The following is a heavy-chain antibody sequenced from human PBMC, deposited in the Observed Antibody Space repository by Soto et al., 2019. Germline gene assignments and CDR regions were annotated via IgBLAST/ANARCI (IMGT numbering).Heavy chain of an antibody. CDR2: VYTSGST. Sequence: QEQLRESGPGLVKPSETLSLTCSISDDSIGPYYWTWIRQTPRKELQWIGYVYTSGSTKYNSSFKSRVTFSLAASNCQFSRTMSSVTAADTGVYYCAREVVGNNWPAILESWGRGTLVVVSS. CDR1: DDSIGPYY. J-gene: IGHJ5*02. D-gene: IGHD3-3*02. CDR3: AREVVGNNWPAILES. V-gene: IGHV4-4*08.